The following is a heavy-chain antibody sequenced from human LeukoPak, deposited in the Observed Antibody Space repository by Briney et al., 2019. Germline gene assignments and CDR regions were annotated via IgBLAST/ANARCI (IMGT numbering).Heavy chain of an antibody. CDR2: INPSGGST. CDR3: ARHKTTVTPPYVDY. Sequence: ASVKVSCKASGYTFTSYYMHWVRQAPGQGLEWMRIINPSGGSTSYAQKFQGRVTISVDTSKNQFSLKLSSVTAADTAVYYCARHKTTVTPPYVDYWGQGTLVTVSS. V-gene: IGHV1-46*01. D-gene: IGHD4-17*01. CDR1: GYTFTSYY. J-gene: IGHJ4*02.